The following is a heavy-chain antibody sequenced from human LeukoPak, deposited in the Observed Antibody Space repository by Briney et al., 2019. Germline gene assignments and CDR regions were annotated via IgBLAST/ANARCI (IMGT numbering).Heavy chain of an antibody. CDR2: IYYSGST. J-gene: IGHJ6*03. V-gene: IGHV4-39*01. CDR1: GGSVSSYY. Sequence: SETLSLTCTVSGGSVSSYYWGWIRQPPGKGLEWIGSIYYSGSTYYNPSLKSRVTISVDTSKNQFSLKLSSVTAADTAVYYCARSQVYYMDVWGKGTTVTVTS. CDR3: ARSQVYYMDV.